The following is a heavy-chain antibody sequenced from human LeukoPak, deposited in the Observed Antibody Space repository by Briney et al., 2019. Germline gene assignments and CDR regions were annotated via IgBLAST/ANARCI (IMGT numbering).Heavy chain of an antibody. CDR3: ARAQQMRGVGASRFDAFDI. CDR1: GGSISSGSYY. J-gene: IGHJ3*02. Sequence: PSETLSLTCTVSGGSISSGSYYWSWIRQPAGKGLEWIGRIYTSGSTNYNPSLKSRVTISVDTSKNQFSLKLSSVTAADTAVYYCARAQQMRGVGASRFDAFDIWGQGTMVTVSS. D-gene: IGHD1-26*01. V-gene: IGHV4-61*02. CDR2: IYTSGST.